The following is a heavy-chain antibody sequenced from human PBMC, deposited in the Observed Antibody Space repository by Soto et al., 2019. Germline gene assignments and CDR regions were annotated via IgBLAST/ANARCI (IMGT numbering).Heavy chain of an antibody. D-gene: IGHD4-17*01. Sequence: QLQLQESGPGLVKPSQTLSLTCAVSGGSISSGGYSCNCIRQPPGKGLEGIGYIYHSGSTYYNPSLTSRVIISVDRSTDQFSLKLSSATAADTAVYYCASGMTTVTTFDYWGQGTLVTVSS. CDR1: GGSISSGGYS. V-gene: IGHV4-30-2*01. J-gene: IGHJ4*02. CDR3: ASGMTTVTTFDY. CDR2: IYHSGST.